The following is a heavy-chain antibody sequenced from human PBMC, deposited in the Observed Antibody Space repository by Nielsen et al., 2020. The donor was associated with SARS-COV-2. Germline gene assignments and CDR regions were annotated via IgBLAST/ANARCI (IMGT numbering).Heavy chain of an antibody. CDR3: ARQGGPLLTGYYMEY. J-gene: IGHJ4*02. Sequence: WVRQAPGQGLEWMGGIIPIFGTTNYAPKFQGRVTISADELELSSLRSEDTAVYYCARQGGPLLTGYYMEYWGQGTLVTVSS. D-gene: IGHD3-9*01. CDR2: IIPIFGTT. V-gene: IGHV1-69*01.